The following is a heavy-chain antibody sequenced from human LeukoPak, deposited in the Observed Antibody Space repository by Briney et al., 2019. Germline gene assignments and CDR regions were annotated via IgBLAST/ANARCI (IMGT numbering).Heavy chain of an antibody. CDR1: GFTFSDYY. CDR3: ATVAGQY. J-gene: IGHJ4*02. D-gene: IGHD6-19*01. V-gene: IGHV3-23*01. CDR2: ISGSGGSP. Sequence: PGGSLRLSCAASGFTFSDYYMSWIPPAPGKGLEWVSAISGSGGSPYYADSVKGRFTISRANSKNTLYLQRNSLRAQEPAEYYCATVAGQYWGEGTLVTVSS.